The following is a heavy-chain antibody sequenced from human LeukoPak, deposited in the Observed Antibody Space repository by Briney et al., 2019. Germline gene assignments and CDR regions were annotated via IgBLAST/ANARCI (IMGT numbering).Heavy chain of an antibody. D-gene: IGHD3-3*01. CDR2: ISYDGSNK. CDR3: ASLTIITKKPFYYYYGMDV. J-gene: IGHJ6*02. V-gene: IGHV3-30*03. CDR1: GFTFSDSW. Sequence: GGSLRLSCAASGFTFSDSWMSWVRQAPGRGLEWVAVISYDGSNKYYADSVKGRFTISRDNSKNTLYLQMNSLGGEDTAVYYCASLTIITKKPFYYYYGMDVWGQGTTVTVSS.